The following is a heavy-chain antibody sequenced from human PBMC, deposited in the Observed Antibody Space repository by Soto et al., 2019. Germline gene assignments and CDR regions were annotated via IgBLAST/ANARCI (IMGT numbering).Heavy chain of an antibody. D-gene: IGHD1-26*01. CDR1: GFTFSSYG. CDR2: ISCDGSNK. Sequence: GGSLRLSCAASGFTFSSYGMHWVRQAPGKGLEWVAVISCDGSNKYYADSVKGRFTISRDNSKNTLYLQMNSLRAEDTAVYYCATSGSYGPYYFDYWGQGTLVTVSS. V-gene: IGHV3-30*03. CDR3: ATSGSYGPYYFDY. J-gene: IGHJ4*02.